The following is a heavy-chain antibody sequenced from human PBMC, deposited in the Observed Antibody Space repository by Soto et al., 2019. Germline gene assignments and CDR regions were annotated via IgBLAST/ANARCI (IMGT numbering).Heavy chain of an antibody. V-gene: IGHV3-33*01. D-gene: IGHD1-1*01. CDR3: ARDNHGNTNYHYYYGMDV. Sequence: QVQLVESGGGVVQPGRSLRLSCAASGFTFSSYGMHWVRQAPGKGLEWVAGIWYDGSNKYYADSVKGRFTISRDNSKNTLYLQMNSLRAEDTAVYYCARDNHGNTNYHYYYGMDVWGQGTTVTVSS. CDR2: IWYDGSNK. CDR1: GFTFSSYG. J-gene: IGHJ6*02.